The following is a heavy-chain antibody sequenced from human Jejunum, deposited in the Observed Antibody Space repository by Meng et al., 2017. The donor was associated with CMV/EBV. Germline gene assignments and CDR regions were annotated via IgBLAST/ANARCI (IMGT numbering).Heavy chain of an antibody. J-gene: IGHJ6*02. CDR3: ARDRLPYYDFWSGNYNNNYYGMDV. D-gene: IGHD3-3*01. Sequence: WVRQPPGKGLEWIWYTYYSGSTNYNPSLESRVTMSVATSNNQFSLRLSSVTPADTAVYYCARDRLPYYDFWSGNYNNNYYGMDVWGQGTTVTVSS. CDR2: TYYSGST. V-gene: IGHV4-59*01.